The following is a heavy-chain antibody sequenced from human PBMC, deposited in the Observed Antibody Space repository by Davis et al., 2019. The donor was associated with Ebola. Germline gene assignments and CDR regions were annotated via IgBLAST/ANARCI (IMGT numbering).Heavy chain of an antibody. J-gene: IGHJ6*02. CDR2: INHSGST. D-gene: IGHD3-10*01. V-gene: IGHV4-34*01. Sequence: MPSETLPLTCAAYGGSFSGYYWSWIRQPPGKGLEWIGEINHSGSTNYNPSLKSRVTISVDTSKNQFSVKVTSVTAADTAVYYCARGHTYGSMVYGLDVWGHGTTVTVSS. CDR1: GGSFSGYY. CDR3: ARGHTYGSMVYGLDV.